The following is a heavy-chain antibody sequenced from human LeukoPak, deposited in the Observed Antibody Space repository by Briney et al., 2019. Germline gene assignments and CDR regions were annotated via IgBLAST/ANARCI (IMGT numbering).Heavy chain of an antibody. CDR3: ARADGSAYFDY. CDR2: ISSSGSTI. CDR1: GFTFSSYE. J-gene: IGHJ4*02. V-gene: IGHV3-48*03. Sequence: GGSLRLSCAASGFTFSSYEMNWVRQAPGKGLEWVSYISSSGSTIYYADSVKGRFTISRDNAKNSLYLQMNSLRAEDTAVYYCARADGSAYFDYWGQGTLVTVSS. D-gene: IGHD3-22*01.